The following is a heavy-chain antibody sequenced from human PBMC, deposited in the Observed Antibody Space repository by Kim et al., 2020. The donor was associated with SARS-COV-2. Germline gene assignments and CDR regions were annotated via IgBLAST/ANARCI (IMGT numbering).Heavy chain of an antibody. J-gene: IGHJ3*02. V-gene: IGHV1-24*01. CDR3: ATDILNYGKAFDI. D-gene: IGHD4-17*01. Sequence: YAQQFQGRVTMTEDTSTDTAYMELSSLRSEDTAVYYCATDILNYGKAFDIWGQGTMVTVSS.